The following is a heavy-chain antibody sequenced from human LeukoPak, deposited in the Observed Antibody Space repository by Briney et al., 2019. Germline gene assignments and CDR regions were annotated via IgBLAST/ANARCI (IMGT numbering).Heavy chain of an antibody. D-gene: IGHD3-16*01. V-gene: IGHV3-23*01. CDR3: ARGWQQLGE. Sequence: GGSLRLSCAASGCTFRNYAMTWVRQPPGKGLEWVSGISGGGDSTFYADSVKGRFTLSRDNSKNTLYLQMNSLRAEDTALYYCARGWQQLGEWGQGTLVTVSS. CDR2: ISGGGDST. J-gene: IGHJ4*02. CDR1: GCTFRNYA.